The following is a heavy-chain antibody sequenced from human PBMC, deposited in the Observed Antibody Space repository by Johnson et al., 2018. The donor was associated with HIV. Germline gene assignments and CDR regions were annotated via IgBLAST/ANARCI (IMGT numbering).Heavy chain of an antibody. CDR2: ISSSGSTI. D-gene: IGHD6-6*01. V-gene: IGHV3-11*01. CDR3: AKEKAARRWGGDAFDI. Sequence: QVQLVESGGGVVQPGRSLRLSCAASGFTFSDYYMSWIRQAPGKGLEWVSYISSSGSTIYYADSVKGRFTISRDNAKNSLYLQMNSLRAEDTAVYYCAKEKAARRWGGDAFDIWGQGTMVTVSS. CDR1: GFTFSDYY. J-gene: IGHJ3*02.